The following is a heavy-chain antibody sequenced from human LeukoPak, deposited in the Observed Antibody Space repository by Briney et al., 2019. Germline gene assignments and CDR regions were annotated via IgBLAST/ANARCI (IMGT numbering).Heavy chain of an antibody. V-gene: IGHV1-46*01. CDR2: INPSGGST. CDR1: GYTFTSYY. CDR3: AREILRGAGIEYSSSSGTFDI. Sequence: ASVKVSCKASGYTFTSYYMHWVRQAPGQGLEWMGIINPSGGSTSYAQKFQGRVTMTRDTSTSTVYMALSSLRSEDTAVYYCAREILRGAGIEYSSSSGTFDIWGQGTMVTVSS. J-gene: IGHJ3*02. D-gene: IGHD6-6*01.